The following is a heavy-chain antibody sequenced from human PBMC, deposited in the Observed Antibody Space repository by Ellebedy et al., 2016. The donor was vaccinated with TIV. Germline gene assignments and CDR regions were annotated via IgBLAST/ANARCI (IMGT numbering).Heavy chain of an antibody. J-gene: IGHJ3*02. CDR2: ISYDGSNK. CDR3: AKPLYSGSYHDAFDI. V-gene: IGHV3-30-3*02. Sequence: GESLKISCAASGFTFSSYAMHWVRQAPGKGPEWVAVISYDGSNKNYADSVKGRFTISRDNSKNTLYLQMNSLRAEDTAVYYCAKPLYSGSYHDAFDIWGQGTMVTVSS. CDR1: GFTFSSYA. D-gene: IGHD1-26*01.